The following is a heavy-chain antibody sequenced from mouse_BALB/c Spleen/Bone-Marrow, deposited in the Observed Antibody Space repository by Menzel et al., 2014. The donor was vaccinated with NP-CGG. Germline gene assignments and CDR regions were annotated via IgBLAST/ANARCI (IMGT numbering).Heavy chain of an antibody. J-gene: IGHJ1*01. CDR1: GFTLTAYY. CDR2: IRNKAKGYTT. Sequence: EVQVVESGGGLVQPGGSLRLSCATSGFTLTAYYIIWVRQPPGNALEGLGFIRNKAKGYTTEYSASVKGLFTISRDNSQSILYLQMNTLRPEDSATYYCARDIEGNYSYWYLDVWGAGATVTVS. V-gene: IGHV7-3*02. D-gene: IGHD2-1*01. CDR3: ARDIEGNYSYWYLDV.